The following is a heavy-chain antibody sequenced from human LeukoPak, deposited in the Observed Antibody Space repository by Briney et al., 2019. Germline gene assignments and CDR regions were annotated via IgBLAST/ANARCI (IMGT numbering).Heavy chain of an antibody. CDR2: ISRGSGHI. CDR1: GFTFSSYS. V-gene: IGHV3-21*01. CDR3: ARVDAALDY. D-gene: IGHD6-6*01. J-gene: IGHJ4*02. Sequence: PGGSLRLSCAASGFTFSSYSMNWVRQAPGKGLEWVSSISRGSGHIYYADSVKGRFTIPRDNARNSLYLQMNSLRAEDTAIYYCARVDAALDYWGQGTLVTVSS.